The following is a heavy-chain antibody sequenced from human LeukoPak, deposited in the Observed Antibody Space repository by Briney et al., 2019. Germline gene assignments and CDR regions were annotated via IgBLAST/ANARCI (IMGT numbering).Heavy chain of an antibody. Sequence: PGGSLRLSCAASGFTFSNYWISWIRQTPGKGLEWVANIKPDGSEKLYVDSVKGRFTISRDNAKNSLYLQMNSLRAEDTAVYYCARDSWFDPWGQGTLVTVSS. J-gene: IGHJ5*02. CDR3: ARDSWFDP. CDR1: GFTFSNYW. V-gene: IGHV3-7*01. CDR2: IKPDGSEK.